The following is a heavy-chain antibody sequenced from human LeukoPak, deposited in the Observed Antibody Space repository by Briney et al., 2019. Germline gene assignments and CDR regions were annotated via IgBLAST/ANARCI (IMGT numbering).Heavy chain of an antibody. V-gene: IGHV4-39*07. CDR3: ARTYYDFWTHTLGYYYYMDV. CDR2: IYYSGST. J-gene: IGHJ6*03. CDR1: GGSISSSSYY. Sequence: SETLSLTCTVSGGSISSSSYYWGWIRQPPGKGLEWIGSIYYSGSTYYNPSLKSRVTISVDTSKNQFSLKLSSVTAADTAVYYCARTYYDFWTHTLGYYYYMDVWGKGTTVTVSS. D-gene: IGHD3-3*01.